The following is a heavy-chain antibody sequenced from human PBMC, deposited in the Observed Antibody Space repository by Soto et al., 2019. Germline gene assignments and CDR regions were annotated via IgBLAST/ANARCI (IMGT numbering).Heavy chain of an antibody. CDR1: GGSISSSNW. V-gene: IGHV4-4*02. D-gene: IGHD6-13*01. CDR3: ARGRYSSSWYPIDY. J-gene: IGHJ4*02. CDR2: IYHSGST. Sequence: WETLSLTCAFYGGSISSSNWWSWVRQPPGKGLEWIGEIYHSGSTNYNPSLKSRVTIPVDKSKNQFSLKLSSVTAADTAVYYCARGRYSSSWYPIDYWGQGTLVTVSS.